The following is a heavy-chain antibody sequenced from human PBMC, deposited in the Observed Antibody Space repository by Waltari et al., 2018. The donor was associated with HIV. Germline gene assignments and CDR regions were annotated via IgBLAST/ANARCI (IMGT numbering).Heavy chain of an antibody. CDR1: GFPFSNCW. D-gene: IGHD7-27*01. Sequence: EVQLVEYGGGLVQPGGSLRLSCSASGFPFSNCWMQWVRQAPGKGLVWVSRINSDGSSTSYADSVKGRFTISRDNAKNTLYLQMNSLRAEDTAVYYCAYETNGGFYYWGQGTLVTVSS. CDR2: INSDGSST. V-gene: IGHV3-74*01. CDR3: AYETNGGFYY. J-gene: IGHJ4*02.